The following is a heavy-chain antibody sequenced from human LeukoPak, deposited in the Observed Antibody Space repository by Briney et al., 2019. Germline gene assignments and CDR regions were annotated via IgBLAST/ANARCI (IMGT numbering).Heavy chain of an antibody. D-gene: IGHD6-6*01. V-gene: IGHV3-15*07. J-gene: IGHJ4*02. Sequence: AGGSLRLSCAASGFTFSNAWMNWVRQAPGKGLEWVGRIKSKTDGGTTDYAAPVKGRFTISRDDSKNTLYLQMNSLKTEDTAVYYCTTGGSSGPPGFDYWGQGTLVTVSS. CDR1: GFTFSNAW. CDR2: IKSKTDGGTT. CDR3: TTGGSSGPPGFDY.